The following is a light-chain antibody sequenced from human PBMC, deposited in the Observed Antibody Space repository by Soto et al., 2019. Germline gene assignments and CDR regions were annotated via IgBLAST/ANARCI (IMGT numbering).Light chain of an antibody. V-gene: IGKV3-15*01. CDR3: QQYAGWPRT. J-gene: IGKJ2*01. Sequence: ETVMTQSPATLSVSPGDRVTLSCRASQSIGTNLLWLQQSPGRPPRLLISGASDRVAGVPDRFSGSGSGTDFTLTISGLQSEDCAVYYCQQYAGWPRTFGQGTKLEIK. CDR1: QSIGTN. CDR2: GAS.